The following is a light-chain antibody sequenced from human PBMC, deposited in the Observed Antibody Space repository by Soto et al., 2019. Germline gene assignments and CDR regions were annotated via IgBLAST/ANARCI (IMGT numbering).Light chain of an antibody. J-gene: IGLJ2*01. V-gene: IGLV2-8*01. CDR2: EVN. CDR3: SSYAGINNFGV. Sequence: QSALTQPPSASGSPGQSVTISCTGTSSDVGGYDYVSWYQQHPGKAPKLMIYEVNKRPSGVSDRFSGSKSGNTASLTVSGLQVEDEADYYCSSYAGINNFGVFGGGTKLTVL. CDR1: SSDVGGYDY.